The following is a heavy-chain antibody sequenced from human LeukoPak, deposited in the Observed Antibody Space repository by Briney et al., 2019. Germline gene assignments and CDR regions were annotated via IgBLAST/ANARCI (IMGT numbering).Heavy chain of an antibody. CDR1: GFTFSNSA. Sequence: GGSLRLSCAASGFTFSNSAMSWVRQAPGKGLEWVSTLSGSGITTYYADSVTGRFTISRDNSKNTLYLQMNSLRAEDTAVYYCAKGIYSSGWSCFDYWGHGTLVTVSS. CDR3: AKGIYSSGWSCFDY. D-gene: IGHD6-19*01. CDR2: LSGSGITT. V-gene: IGHV3-23*01. J-gene: IGHJ4*01.